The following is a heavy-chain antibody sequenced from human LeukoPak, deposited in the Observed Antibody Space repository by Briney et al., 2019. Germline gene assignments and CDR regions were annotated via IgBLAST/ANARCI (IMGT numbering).Heavy chain of an antibody. CDR3: ARFSDFWSGWYFDY. V-gene: IGHV4-61*02. Sequence: SQTLSLTCTVSGGSISSGSYYWSWIRQPAGKGLEWIGRIYTSGSTNYNPSLKSRVTISVDTSKNQFSLKLSSGTAADTAVYYCARFSDFWSGWYFDYWGQGTLVTVSS. D-gene: IGHD3-3*01. J-gene: IGHJ4*02. CDR1: GGSISSGSYY. CDR2: IYTSGST.